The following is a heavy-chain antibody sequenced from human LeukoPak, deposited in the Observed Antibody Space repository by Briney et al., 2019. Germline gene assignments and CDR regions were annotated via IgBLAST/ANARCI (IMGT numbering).Heavy chain of an antibody. J-gene: IGHJ5*02. CDR1: GFTFSSYG. CDR3: AREQYYGSGSYYICWFDP. Sequence: GGSLRLSCAASGFTFSSYGMHWVRQAPGKGLEWVAVISYDGSNKYYADSVKGRFTISRDNAKNSLYLQMNSLRAEDTAVYYCAREQYYGSGSYYICWFDPWGQGTLVTVSS. V-gene: IGHV3-30*03. D-gene: IGHD3-10*01. CDR2: ISYDGSNK.